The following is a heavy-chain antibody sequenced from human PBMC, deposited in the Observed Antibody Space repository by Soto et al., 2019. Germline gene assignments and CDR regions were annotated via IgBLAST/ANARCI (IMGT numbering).Heavy chain of an antibody. V-gene: IGHV1-46*01. CDR2: INPSGGYT. Sequence: QVQLVQSGAEVKKPGASVKFSCEASGYTFTTYYTHWVRQAPGQGLEWMGMINPSGGYTSYAQKCQGRVTMTRDTSTSTVYMELRSLRSEDTAVYYCARGDNGMDVWGRGTTVTVSS. CDR3: ARGDNGMDV. CDR1: GYTFTTYY. J-gene: IGHJ6*02.